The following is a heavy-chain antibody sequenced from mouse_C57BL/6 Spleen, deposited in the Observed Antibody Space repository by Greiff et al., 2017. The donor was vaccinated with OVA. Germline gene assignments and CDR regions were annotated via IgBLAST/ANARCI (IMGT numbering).Heavy chain of an antibody. Sequence: VQLQQSGAELVMPGASVKLSCKASGYTFTSYWLHWVKQRPGQGLAWIGELYPSDSSTNYNQKFKGKSTLTVDNSSSTAYMQLSSLTSEDSAVYYCARSESNYLAWFAYWGQGTLVTVSA. CDR1: GYTFTSYW. D-gene: IGHD2-5*01. CDR3: ARSESNYLAWFAY. CDR2: LYPSDSST. V-gene: IGHV1-69*01. J-gene: IGHJ3*01.